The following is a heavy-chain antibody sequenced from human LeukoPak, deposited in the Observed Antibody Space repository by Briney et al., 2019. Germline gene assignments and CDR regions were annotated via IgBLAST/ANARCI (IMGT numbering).Heavy chain of an antibody. CDR2: ISAYNGNT. J-gene: IGHJ3*02. Sequence: ASVKVSCKASGYTFTSYGISWVRQAPGQGLEWMGWISAYNGNTNYAQKLQGRVTMTTDTSTSTAYMELRSLRSDDTAVYYCARYCSSTSCDHDAFDIWGQGTMVTVSS. D-gene: IGHD2-2*01. CDR3: ARYCSSTSCDHDAFDI. V-gene: IGHV1-18*01. CDR1: GYTFTSYG.